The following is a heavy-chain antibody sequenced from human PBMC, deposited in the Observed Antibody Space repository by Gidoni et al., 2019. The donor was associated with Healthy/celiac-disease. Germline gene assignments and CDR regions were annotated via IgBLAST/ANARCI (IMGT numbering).Heavy chain of an antibody. D-gene: IGHD2-15*01. CDR2: ISGSGGST. CDR3: ARRNLGYCSCGSCYSPRDWYFDL. CDR1: GFTFSSYA. J-gene: IGHJ2*01. Sequence: EVQLLEAGGGLVPPGGSLRLYCAASGFTFSSYAMSWVRPAPGKGLGWVSAISGSGGSTYYSDSVKGRFTISRDNSKNTLYLQMNSLRAEDTAVYYCARRNLGYCSCGSCYSPRDWYFDLWGRGTLFTVSS. V-gene: IGHV3-23*01.